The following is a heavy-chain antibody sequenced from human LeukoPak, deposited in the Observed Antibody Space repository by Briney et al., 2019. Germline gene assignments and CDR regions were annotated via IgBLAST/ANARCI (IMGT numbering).Heavy chain of an antibody. CDR3: ARGLEWLARRHTWFDP. CDR2: INPSGGST. Sequence: ASVKVSCKASGYTFTSYYMHWVRQAAGQGLEWMGIINPSGGSTSYAQKFQGRVTMTTDTSTSTAYMELRSLRADDTAVYYCARGLEWLARRHTWFDPWGQGTLVTVSS. D-gene: IGHD3-3*01. CDR1: GYTFTSYY. V-gene: IGHV1-46*01. J-gene: IGHJ5*02.